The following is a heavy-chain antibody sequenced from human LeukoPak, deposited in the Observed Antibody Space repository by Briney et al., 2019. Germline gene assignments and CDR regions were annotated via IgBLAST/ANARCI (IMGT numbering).Heavy chain of an antibody. J-gene: IGHJ4*02. Sequence: PGGSLRLSCAASGFTFSSYAMHWVRQAPGKGLEWVAVISYDGRNKYYADSVKGRFTISRDNSKNTLYLQMNSLRAEDTAVYYCARVEYSYGSGYWGQGTLVTVSS. CDR2: ISYDGRNK. D-gene: IGHD5-18*01. CDR3: ARVEYSYGSGY. CDR1: GFTFSSYA. V-gene: IGHV3-30-3*01.